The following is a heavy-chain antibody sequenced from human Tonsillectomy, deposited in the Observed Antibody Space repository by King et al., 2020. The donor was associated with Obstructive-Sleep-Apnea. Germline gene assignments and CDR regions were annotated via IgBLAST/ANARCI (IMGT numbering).Heavy chain of an antibody. D-gene: IGHD2-2*01. CDR1: GFTFSSYA. CDR3: ASPFCISTSCYLYYYGMDV. CDR2: ISYDGSHK. V-gene: IGHV3-30*04. Sequence: VQLVESGGGVVQPGRSLRLSCAASGFTFSSYAMHWVRQAPGKGLEWVAVISYDGSHKYYADSVKGRFTCSRDNSKNTLYLQMNSLRAEDTAVYYCASPFCISTSCYLYYYGMDVWGQGTTVTVSS. J-gene: IGHJ6*02.